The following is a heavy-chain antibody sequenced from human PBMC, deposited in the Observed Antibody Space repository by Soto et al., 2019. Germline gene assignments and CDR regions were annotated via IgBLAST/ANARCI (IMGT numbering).Heavy chain of an antibody. Sequence: EVQLLESGGVLVQPGGSLRLSCAASGFSFSGYAMTWVRQAPGKGLEWVSTTGASGRTTYYADSVKGRFTVSRDNSKNTRDLQMSSLRADDTAVYYCATVHNTSRSFDYWGQGTLVTVSS. CDR1: GFSFSGYA. D-gene: IGHD1-20*01. J-gene: IGHJ4*02. CDR2: TGASGRTT. CDR3: ATVHNTSRSFDY. V-gene: IGHV3-23*01.